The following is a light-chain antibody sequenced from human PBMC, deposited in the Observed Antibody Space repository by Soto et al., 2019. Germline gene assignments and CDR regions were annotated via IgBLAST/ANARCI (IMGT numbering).Light chain of an antibody. V-gene: IGLV2-14*01. Sequence: QSALTQPASVSGSPGQSITISCTGTSSDVGGYNYVSWYQQLPGKAPKLMIYDVSNRPSGVSNRFSGSKSGNTASLTISGLQAEDEADYYCSSYTSSSTPYVFGTGTMVTVL. J-gene: IGLJ1*01. CDR3: SSYTSSSTPYV. CDR2: DVS. CDR1: SSDVGGYNY.